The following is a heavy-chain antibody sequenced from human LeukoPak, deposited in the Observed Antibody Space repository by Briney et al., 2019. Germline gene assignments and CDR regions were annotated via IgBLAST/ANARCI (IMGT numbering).Heavy chain of an antibody. Sequence: ASVKVSCKASGYTFTNYYIHWVRQAPGQGLEWTGIINPSGGSTSYAQKFQGRVTMTRDTSTSTVYMELSSLKSEDTAMYYCATIPMVRGIIVDYWGQGTLITVSS. V-gene: IGHV1-46*01. CDR2: INPSGGST. CDR3: ATIPMVRGIIVDY. D-gene: IGHD3-10*01. CDR1: GYTFTNYY. J-gene: IGHJ4*02.